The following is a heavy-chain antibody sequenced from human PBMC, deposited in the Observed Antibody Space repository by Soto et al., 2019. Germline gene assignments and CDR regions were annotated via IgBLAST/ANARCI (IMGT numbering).Heavy chain of an antibody. D-gene: IGHD6-13*01. CDR3: TRDASRDSSARGWFDP. V-gene: IGHV3-21*01. J-gene: IGHJ5*02. CDR2: ISSNSAYI. CDR1: RFTFRSFT. Sequence: PGGSLRLSCAASRFTFRSFTMNWVRQAPGKGLEWVSTISSNSAYIYYTDALRGRFTISRDNAKNSLHLQMNSPRAEDTAVYYCTRDASRDSSARGWFDPWGPGTLVTVSS.